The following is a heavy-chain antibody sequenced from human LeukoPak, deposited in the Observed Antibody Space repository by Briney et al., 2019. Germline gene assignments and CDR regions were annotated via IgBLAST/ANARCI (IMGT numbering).Heavy chain of an antibody. J-gene: IGHJ4*02. D-gene: IGHD1-26*01. Sequence: PSETLSLTCTVSGGSISSSSYYWGWIRQPPGKGLEWIGSIYYSGSTYYNPSLKSRVTISVDTSKNQFSLKLSSVTAADTAVYFCARGADSGSYRGSFVYWGQGMLVTVSS. CDR1: GGSISSSSYY. V-gene: IGHV4-39*07. CDR3: ARGADSGSYRGSFVY. CDR2: IYYSGST.